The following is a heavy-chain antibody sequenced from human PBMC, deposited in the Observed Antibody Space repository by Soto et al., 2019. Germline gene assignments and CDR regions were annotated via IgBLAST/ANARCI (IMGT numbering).Heavy chain of an antibody. CDR1: GGTFSSYA. CDR3: ARDVVPRGYDFHFYGDYYGMDV. V-gene: IGHV1-69*01. Sequence: QVQLAQSGAEVKKPGSSVKVSCKASGGTFSSYAISWVRQAPGQGLEWMGGIIPIFGTANYAQKFQGRVTITADESTSTAYMELSSLRSEDTAVYYCARDVVPRGYDFHFYGDYYGMDVWGQGTTVTVSS. D-gene: IGHD5-12*01. J-gene: IGHJ6*02. CDR2: IIPIFGTA.